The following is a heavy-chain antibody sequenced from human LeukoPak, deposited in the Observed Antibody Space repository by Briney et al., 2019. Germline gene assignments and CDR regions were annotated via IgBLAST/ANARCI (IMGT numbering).Heavy chain of an antibody. V-gene: IGHV4-59*01. Sequence: SETLSLTCTVSGGSISSYHWSWIRQPPGKGLEWIGYIYYSGSINYNPSLKSRVTISVDTSKNQFSLRLSSMTAADTAVYHCARVGSGSYDYWGQGTLVTVSS. D-gene: IGHD1-26*01. CDR1: GGSISSYH. J-gene: IGHJ4*02. CDR3: ARVGSGSYDY. CDR2: IYYSGSI.